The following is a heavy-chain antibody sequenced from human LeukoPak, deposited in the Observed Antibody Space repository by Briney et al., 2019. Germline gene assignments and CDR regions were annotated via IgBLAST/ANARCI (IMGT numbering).Heavy chain of an antibody. D-gene: IGHD6-19*01. Sequence: ASVKVSCKASRYTFTSYAMHWVRQAPGQRLEWMGWINAGNGNTKYSQKFQGRVTITRDTSASTAYMELSSLRSEDTAVYYCARARIAVAGTFDYWGQGTLVTVSS. J-gene: IGHJ4*02. CDR1: RYTFTSYA. V-gene: IGHV1-3*01. CDR2: INAGNGNT. CDR3: ARARIAVAGTFDY.